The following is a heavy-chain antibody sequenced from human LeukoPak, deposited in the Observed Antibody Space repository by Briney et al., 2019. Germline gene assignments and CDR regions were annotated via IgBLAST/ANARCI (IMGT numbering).Heavy chain of an antibody. D-gene: IGHD2-2*01. CDR1: GFTFSIYG. J-gene: IGHJ4*02. V-gene: IGHV3-23*01. CDR2: ISDNGGNT. CDR3: AKDGMGYCSSTSCYGHDY. Sequence: GGSLRLSCAASGFTFSIYGMGWVRQAPGKGLEWVSSISDNGGNTYYADSAKARLTISRDNSKNTLYLQMNSLRAEDTAVYYCAKDGMGYCSSTSCYGHDYWGQGTLVTVSS.